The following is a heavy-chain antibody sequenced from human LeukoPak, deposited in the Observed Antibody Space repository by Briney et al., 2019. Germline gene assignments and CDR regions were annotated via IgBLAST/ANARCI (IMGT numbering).Heavy chain of an antibody. CDR2: IYPGDSDT. Sequence: GESLKISCKGSGYSLTSYWIGWVRQIPGKGLEWMGIIYPGDSDTRYSPSFQGQVTISADKSISTAYLQWSSLKASDTAMYYCASLTGLGRDAFDIWGQGTMVTLSS. J-gene: IGHJ3*02. V-gene: IGHV5-51*01. CDR1: GYSLTSYW. CDR3: ASLTGLGRDAFDI. D-gene: IGHD1-14*01.